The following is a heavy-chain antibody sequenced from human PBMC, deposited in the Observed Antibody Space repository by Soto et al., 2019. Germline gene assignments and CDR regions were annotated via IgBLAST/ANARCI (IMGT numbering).Heavy chain of an antibody. J-gene: IGHJ4*02. CDR3: ARDLNGGNELGGFDY. CDR1: GGSISSGDYY. V-gene: IGHV4-30-4*01. D-gene: IGHD7-27*01. Sequence: SETLSLTCTVSGGSISSGDYYWSWIRQPPGKGLEWIGYIYYSGSTYYNPSLKSRVTISVDTSKNQFSLKLSSVTAADTAVYYCARDLNGGNELGGFDYWGQGTLVTVSS. CDR2: IYYSGST.